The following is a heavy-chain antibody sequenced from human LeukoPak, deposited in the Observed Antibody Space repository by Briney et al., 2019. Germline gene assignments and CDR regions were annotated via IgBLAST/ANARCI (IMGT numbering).Heavy chain of an antibody. J-gene: IGHJ4*02. CDR1: RFMFSNYW. CDR3: ARLPADDSVFDH. D-gene: IGHD2-15*01. CDR2: IKREGSEK. V-gene: IGHV3-7*01. Sequence: GGSLRLSCAASRFMFSNYWMTWVRQAPGKGLEWVANIKREGSEKHYVESVKGRLTTSRDNAKNLLYLQMNSLRAEDTAVYYCARLPADDSVFDHWGQGTLVTVSS.